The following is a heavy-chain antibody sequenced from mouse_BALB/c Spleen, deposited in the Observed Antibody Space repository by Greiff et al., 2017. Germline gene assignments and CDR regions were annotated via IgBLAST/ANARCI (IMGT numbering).Heavy chain of an antibody. CDR3: ARGGYCGSSYPFDY. V-gene: IGHV5-6-5*01. Sequence: VQLKESGGGLVKPGGSLKLSCAASGFTFSSYAMSWVRQTPEKRLEWVASISSGGSTYYPDSVKGRFTISRDNARNILYLQMSSLRSEDTAMYYCARGGYCGSSYPFDYWGQGTTLTVSS. CDR1: GFTFSSYA. D-gene: IGHD1-1*01. J-gene: IGHJ2*01. CDR2: ISSGGST.